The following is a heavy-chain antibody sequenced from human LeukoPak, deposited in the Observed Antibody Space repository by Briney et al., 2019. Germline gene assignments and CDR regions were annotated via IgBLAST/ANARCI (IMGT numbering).Heavy chain of an antibody. Sequence: ESGPTLVKPPQTLTLTCTFSVFSLSTSGVGVGWIRQPPGKALEWLALIYWDGDKRYSPSLKSRLTITKDTSKNQVVLTMTNMDPVDTATYYCAHSTWSSLNFDYWGQGTLVTVSS. V-gene: IGHV2-5*02. CDR1: VFSLSTSGVG. CDR3: AHSTWSSLNFDY. CDR2: IYWDGDK. D-gene: IGHD2/OR15-2a*01. J-gene: IGHJ4*02.